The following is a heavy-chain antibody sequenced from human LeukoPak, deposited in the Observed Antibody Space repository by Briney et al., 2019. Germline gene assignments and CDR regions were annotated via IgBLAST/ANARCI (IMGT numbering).Heavy chain of an antibody. J-gene: IGHJ5*02. Sequence: WAAVKVSCKTSGYTFTAYYVHWVRQAPGQGLEWMGYINTDSGGTKYAQKFQGRVTMTRDTSINTAYMELSSLTSDDTAMYYCARDHAAAGSHNWFDPWGQGTLVTVSS. CDR1: GYTFTAYY. CDR3: ARDHAAAGSHNWFDP. V-gene: IGHV1-2*02. D-gene: IGHD6-25*01. CDR2: INTDSGGT.